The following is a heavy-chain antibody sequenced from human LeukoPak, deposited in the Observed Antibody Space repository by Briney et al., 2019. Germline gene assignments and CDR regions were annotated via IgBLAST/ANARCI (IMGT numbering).Heavy chain of an antibody. V-gene: IGHV3-48*04. Sequence: PGGSLRLSCAASGFTFSSYSMNWVRQAPGKGLEWVSYISSSSSTIYYADSVKGRFTISRDNAKNSLYLQMNSLRAEDTAVYYCARGKTVAGRRFFDYWGQGTLVTVSS. D-gene: IGHD6-19*01. CDR1: GFTFSSYS. CDR2: ISSSSSTI. CDR3: ARGKTVAGRRFFDY. J-gene: IGHJ4*02.